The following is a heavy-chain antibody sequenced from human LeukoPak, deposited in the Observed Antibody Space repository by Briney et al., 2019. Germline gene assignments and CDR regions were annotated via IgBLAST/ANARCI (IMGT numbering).Heavy chain of an antibody. D-gene: IGHD6-13*01. J-gene: IGHJ4*02. V-gene: IGHV1-2*02. CDR1: GYTFTGYY. Sequence: ASVKVSCKASGYTFTGYYMHWVRQAPGQGLEWMGWINPNSGGTNYAQKFQGRVTMTRDTSISTAYMELSRLRSDDTAVYYCARASHLSIAAAGTFGYWGQGTLVTVSS. CDR3: ARASHLSIAAAGTFGY. CDR2: INPNSGGT.